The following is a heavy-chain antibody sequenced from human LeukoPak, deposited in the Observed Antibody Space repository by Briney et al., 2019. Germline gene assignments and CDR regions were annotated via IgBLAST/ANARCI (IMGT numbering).Heavy chain of an antibody. CDR2: LFYGGST. D-gene: IGHD5-12*01. V-gene: IGHV4-39*01. CDR3: ARHSHRIYDC. J-gene: IGHJ4*02. Sequence: SQTLSLTCTVSGGSINNGDNYWGWIRQPPGKGLEWIGSLFYGGSTYYNPSLKSRVTISVDTSKNQFSLRLSSVTAADTAVYYCARHSHRIYDCWGQGTLVTVSS. CDR1: GGSINNGDNY.